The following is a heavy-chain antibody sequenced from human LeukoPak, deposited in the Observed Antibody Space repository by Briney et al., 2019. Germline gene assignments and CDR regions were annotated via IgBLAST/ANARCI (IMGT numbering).Heavy chain of an antibody. CDR3: ARDQDYYYYMDV. CDR2: VSGSGGST. Sequence: GGSLRLSCAASGFTFSSYGMSWVRQAPGKGLEWVSGVSGSGGSTYYADSVKGRFTISRDNSENMLYLQMNSLRAEDTAVYYCARDQDYYYYMDVWGKGTTVTVSS. V-gene: IGHV3-23*01. J-gene: IGHJ6*03. CDR1: GFTFSSYG.